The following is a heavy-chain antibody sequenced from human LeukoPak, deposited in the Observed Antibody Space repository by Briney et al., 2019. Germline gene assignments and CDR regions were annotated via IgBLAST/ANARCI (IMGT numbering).Heavy chain of an antibody. J-gene: IGHJ3*01. D-gene: IGHD2-2*01. CDR1: GGSISSYY. Sequence: PSETLSLTCTVSGGSISSYYWSWIRQPAGKGLEWIGRIYTSGSTNYNPSLKSRVTMSVDTSKNQFSPKLSSVTAADTAVYYCARYCSTISCYGPDAFDVWGQGTMVTVSS. V-gene: IGHV4-4*07. CDR2: IYTSGST. CDR3: ARYCSTISCYGPDAFDV.